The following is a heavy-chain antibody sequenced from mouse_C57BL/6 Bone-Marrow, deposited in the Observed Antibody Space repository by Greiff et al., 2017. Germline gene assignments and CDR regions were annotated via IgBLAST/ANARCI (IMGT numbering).Heavy chain of an antibody. CDR2: INPGSGGT. J-gene: IGHJ2*01. CDR1: GYAFTNYL. D-gene: IGHD4-1*01. CDR3: ARPGTDY. V-gene: IGHV1-54*01. Sequence: QVQLQQSGAELVRPGTSVKVSCKASGYAFTNYLIEWVKQRPGQGLEWIGVINPGSGGTNYNEKFKGKATLTADKSSSTASMQLSSLSSEDSAVYFSARPGTDYWGQGTTLTVSS.